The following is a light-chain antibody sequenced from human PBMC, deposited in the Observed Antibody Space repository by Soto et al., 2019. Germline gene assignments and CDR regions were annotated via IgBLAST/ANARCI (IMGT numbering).Light chain of an antibody. Sequence: QSVLTQPPSASGTPGQRVTISCSGSSSNIGRNTVIWYQQLPGTAPKLLIYSGNQRPSGVPDRFSGSTSGTSASLAISGLQSGDEAVYYCAAWDDSLSGHVVFGGGTKVTVL. CDR1: SSNIGRNT. CDR3: AAWDDSLSGHVV. J-gene: IGLJ2*01. V-gene: IGLV1-44*01. CDR2: SGN.